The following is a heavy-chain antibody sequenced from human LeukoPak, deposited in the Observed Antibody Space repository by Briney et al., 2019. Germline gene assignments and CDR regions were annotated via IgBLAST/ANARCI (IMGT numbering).Heavy chain of an antibody. Sequence: ASVKVSCKASGYTFTSYYMHWVRQAPGQGLEWMGIINPSGGSTSYAQKFQGRVTMTRDTSTSTVYMELRSLRSDDTAVYYCASAWRDSSGYYSLDYWGQGTLVTVSS. V-gene: IGHV1-46*01. D-gene: IGHD3-22*01. J-gene: IGHJ4*02. CDR3: ASAWRDSSGYYSLDY. CDR1: GYTFTSYY. CDR2: INPSGGST.